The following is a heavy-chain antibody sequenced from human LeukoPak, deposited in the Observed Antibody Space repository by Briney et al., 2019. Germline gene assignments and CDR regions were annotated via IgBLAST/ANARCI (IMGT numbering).Heavy chain of an antibody. D-gene: IGHD6-25*01. J-gene: IGHJ4*02. CDR1: RFTFSSYA. Sequence: GGSLRLSCAASRFTFSSYAMSWVRQAPGKGLEWVSAISGSGGSTYYADSVKGRFTISRDNSKNTLYLQMNSLRAEDTAVYYCAKGKWAQRSTATLDYWGQGTLVTVSS. V-gene: IGHV3-23*01. CDR3: AKGKWAQRSTATLDY. CDR2: ISGSGGST.